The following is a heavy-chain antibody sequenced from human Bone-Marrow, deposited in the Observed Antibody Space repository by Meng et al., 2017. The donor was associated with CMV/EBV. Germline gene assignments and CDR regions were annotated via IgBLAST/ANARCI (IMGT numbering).Heavy chain of an antibody. D-gene: IGHD3-9*01. CDR1: GFSVSSNY. CDR3: ARDLNY. V-gene: IGHV3-66*01. Sequence: PGGSLRISCAASGFSVSSNYMSWVRQAPGKGLEWVSILESGGNTYYADSVRGRFTISRDNSKNTLYLQMHSLRGEDTAVYHCARDLNYWGQGTLVTVSS. CDR2: LESGGNT. J-gene: IGHJ4*02.